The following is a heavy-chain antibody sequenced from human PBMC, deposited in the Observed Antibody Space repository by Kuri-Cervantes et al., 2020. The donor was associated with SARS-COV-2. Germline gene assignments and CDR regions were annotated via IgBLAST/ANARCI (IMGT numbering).Heavy chain of an antibody. Sequence: SETLSLTCIVSGVAIDSNSYYWVWIRQAPGKGLEWIGSLYRSGSTYYNPSLKSRVTISADTSKNQFSLKLNSVTAADTAVYYCATMTVLSSDAFDIWGLGTMVTVSS. J-gene: IGHJ3*02. CDR1: GVAIDSNSYY. CDR3: ATMTVLSSDAFDI. CDR2: LYRSGST. D-gene: IGHD4-11*01. V-gene: IGHV4-39*07.